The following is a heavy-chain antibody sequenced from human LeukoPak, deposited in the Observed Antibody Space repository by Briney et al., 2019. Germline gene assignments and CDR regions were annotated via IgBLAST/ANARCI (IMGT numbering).Heavy chain of an antibody. CDR3: ARSPLKHYYDSSGYGAFDI. D-gene: IGHD3-22*01. J-gene: IGHJ3*02. V-gene: IGHV1-69*06. CDR1: GGTFSSYA. Sequence: GASVEVSCKASGGTFSSYAISWVRQAPGQGLEWMGRIIPIFGTANYAQKFQGRVTITADKSTSTAYMELSSLRSEDTAVYYCARSPLKHYYDSSGYGAFDIWGQGTMVTVSS. CDR2: IIPIFGTA.